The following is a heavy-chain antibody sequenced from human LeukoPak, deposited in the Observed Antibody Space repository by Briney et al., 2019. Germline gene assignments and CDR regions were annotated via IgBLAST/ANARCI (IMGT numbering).Heavy chain of an antibody. CDR3: ARVRADNVLRFLEWSYYFDY. D-gene: IGHD3-3*01. CDR2: MNPNSGST. J-gene: IGHJ4*02. CDR1: GYTFTSYD. V-gene: IGHV1-8*01. Sequence: ASVKVSCKASGYTFTSYDINWVRQATGQGLEWMGWMNPNSGSTGYAQKFQGRVTMTRNTSISTAYMELSSLRSEDTAVYYCARVRADNVLRFLEWSYYFDYWGQGTLVTVPS.